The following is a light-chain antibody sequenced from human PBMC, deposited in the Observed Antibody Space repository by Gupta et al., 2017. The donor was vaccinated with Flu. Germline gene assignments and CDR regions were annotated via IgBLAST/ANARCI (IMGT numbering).Light chain of an antibody. J-gene: IGKJ2*01. Sequence: PSSLSASVGDRVTIACRASQSISSYLNWYQQKPGKAPKLLIYAASSLQSAVPSRFSGSGSGTDFTLSISRLQPEDFATYYCQQSESTPRTLGQGTRLEIK. CDR3: QQSESTPRT. CDR2: AAS. V-gene: IGKV1-39*01. CDR1: QSISSY.